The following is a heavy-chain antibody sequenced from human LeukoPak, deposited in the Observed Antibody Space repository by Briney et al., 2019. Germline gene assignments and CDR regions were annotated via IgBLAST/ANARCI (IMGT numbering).Heavy chain of an antibody. Sequence: SETLSLTCTVSGGSISSSSYYWGWIRQPPGKGLEWIGSIYYSGSTYYNPSLKSRVTISVDTSKNQFSLKLSSVTAADTAVYYCARSSPRGGGSCYGFDYWGQGTLVTVSS. CDR3: ARSSPRGGGSCYGFDY. CDR1: GGSISSSSYY. CDR2: IYYSGST. V-gene: IGHV4-39*01. D-gene: IGHD2-15*01. J-gene: IGHJ4*02.